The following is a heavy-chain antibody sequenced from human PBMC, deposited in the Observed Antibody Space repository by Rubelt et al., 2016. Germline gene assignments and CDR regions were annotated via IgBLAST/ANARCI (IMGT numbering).Heavy chain of an antibody. V-gene: IGHV1-18*01. D-gene: IGHD3-22*01. CDR2: SAYNGNT. CDR3: ARAEYDSSGYYYAGVFDY. Sequence: SAYNGNTNYAQKLQGRVTMTTDTSTSTAYMELRSLRSDDTAVYYCARAEYDSSGYYYAGVFDYWGQGTLVTVSS. J-gene: IGHJ4*02.